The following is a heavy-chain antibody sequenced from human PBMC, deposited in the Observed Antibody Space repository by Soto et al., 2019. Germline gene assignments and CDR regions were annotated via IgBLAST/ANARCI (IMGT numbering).Heavy chain of an antibody. CDR3: ARDYSITGLDY. V-gene: IGHV3-33*01. CDR2: IWYDGSNK. Sequence: GGSLRLSCAASGFTFSSYGMHWVRQAPGKGLEWVAVIWYDGSNKYYADSVKGRFTISRDNSKNTLYLQMNSLRAEDTAVYYCARDYSITGLDYWGQGTLVTVSS. D-gene: IGHD1-20*01. CDR1: GFTFSSYG. J-gene: IGHJ4*02.